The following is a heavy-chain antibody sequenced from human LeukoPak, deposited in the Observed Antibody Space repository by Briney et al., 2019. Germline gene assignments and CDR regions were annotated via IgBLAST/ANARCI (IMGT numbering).Heavy chain of an antibody. V-gene: IGHV4-59*08. CDR3: ARLRGGNSSGFLYYFDY. D-gene: IGHD4-23*01. J-gene: IGHJ4*02. Sequence: SETLSLTCTVSGGSISSYYWSWIRQPPGKGLEWIGYIYYSGSTNYNPSLKSRVTISVDTSKNQFSLKLSSVTAADTAVYYCARLRGGNSSGFLYYFDYWGQGTLVTVFS. CDR2: IYYSGST. CDR1: GGSISSYY.